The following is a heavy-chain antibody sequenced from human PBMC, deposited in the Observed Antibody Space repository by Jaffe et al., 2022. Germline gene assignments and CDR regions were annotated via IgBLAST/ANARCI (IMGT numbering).Heavy chain of an antibody. CDR2: ISGSGGST. J-gene: IGHJ4*02. CDR3: AKDDRLYSSGWSYYFDY. Sequence: EVQLLESGGGLVQPGGSLRLSCAASGFTFSSYAMSWVRQAPGKGLEWVSAISGSGGSTYYADSVKGRFTISRDNSKNTLYLQMNSLRAEDTAVYYCAKDDRLYSSGWSYYFDYWGQGTLVTVSS. V-gene: IGHV3-23*01. CDR1: GFTFSSYA. D-gene: IGHD6-19*01.